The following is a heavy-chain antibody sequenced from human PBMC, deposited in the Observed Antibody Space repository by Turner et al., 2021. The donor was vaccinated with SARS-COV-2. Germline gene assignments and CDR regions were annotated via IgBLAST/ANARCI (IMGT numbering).Heavy chain of an antibody. D-gene: IGHD4-4*01. Sequence: QVQLVESGGGVVQPGRSLRLSCAASGFTFSSYGMHWVRQAPGKGLEWLAVISYDGNNKYYADSVKGRFTISRDNSKNTLYLQMNSLRAEDTAVYYCAKQLGLYSNPMYYFDYWGQGTLVTVSS. J-gene: IGHJ4*02. CDR3: AKQLGLYSNPMYYFDY. CDR2: ISYDGNNK. CDR1: GFTFSSYG. V-gene: IGHV3-30*18.